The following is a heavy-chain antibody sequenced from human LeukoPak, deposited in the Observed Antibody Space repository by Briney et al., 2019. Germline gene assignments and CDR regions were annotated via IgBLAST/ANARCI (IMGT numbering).Heavy chain of an antibody. V-gene: IGHV4-39*07. J-gene: IGHJ6*03. D-gene: IGHD6-6*01. CDR3: ARKRDIAARVYYYMDV. Sequence: SETLSLTCTVSGGSINSRSYYWGWIRQPPGKGLEWIGEINHSGSTNYNPSLKSRVTISVDTSKNQFSLKLSSVTAADTAVYYCARKRDIAARVYYYMDVWGKGTTVTVSS. CDR1: GGSINSRSYY. CDR2: INHSGST.